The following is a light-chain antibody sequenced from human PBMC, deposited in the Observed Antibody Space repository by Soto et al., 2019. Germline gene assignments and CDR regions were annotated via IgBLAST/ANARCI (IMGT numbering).Light chain of an antibody. J-gene: IGKJ1*01. CDR2: GAS. V-gene: IGKV3-15*01. CDR1: QSVSSN. Sequence: EIVMTQSPATLSVSPGERATLSCRASQSVSSNFAWYQQKPGQAPMLLIYGASTRATGIPARFSGSGSGTEFTLTISSLQSEDFAVYYCQQYNNWPPTWTFGQGTKVDIK. CDR3: QQYNNWPPTWT.